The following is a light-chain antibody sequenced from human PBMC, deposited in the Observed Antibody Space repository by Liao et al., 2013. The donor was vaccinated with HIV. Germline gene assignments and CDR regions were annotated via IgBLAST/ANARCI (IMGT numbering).Light chain of an antibody. V-gene: IGLV3-21*04. Sequence: SYELTQPPSVSVAPGKTASITCGGDNIGRKGVHWYQQKPGQAPVVVVLYDSTRPSGIPERFSGSNSGNMATLTISRVEAGDEADYYCQVWDSTSDHRVFGGGTKLTVV. J-gene: IGLJ3*02. CDR1: NIGRKG. CDR3: QVWDSTSDHRV. CDR2: YDS.